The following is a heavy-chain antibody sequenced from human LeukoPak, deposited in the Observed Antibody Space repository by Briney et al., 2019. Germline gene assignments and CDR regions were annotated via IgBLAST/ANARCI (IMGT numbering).Heavy chain of an antibody. CDR3: AKSGYNRFDY. Sequence: PGGSLRLSCAASGFSFSSYAMSWVRQAPGKGLEWVSSFSGSGGSTYYADSVKGRFTISRDNSKNTLYLQMISPRAEDTAVYYCAKSGYNRFDYWGQGTLVTVSS. J-gene: IGHJ4*02. D-gene: IGHD5-24*01. V-gene: IGHV3-23*01. CDR1: GFSFSSYA. CDR2: FSGSGGST.